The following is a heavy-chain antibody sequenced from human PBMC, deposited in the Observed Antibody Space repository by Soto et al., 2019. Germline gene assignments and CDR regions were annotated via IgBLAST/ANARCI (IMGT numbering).Heavy chain of an antibody. V-gene: IGHV4-61*01. CDR3: ARGYYYGSGSYYFDY. CDR1: GGSVSSGSYY. J-gene: IGHJ4*02. CDR2: IYYSGST. D-gene: IGHD3-10*01. Sequence: PSETLSLTCTVSGGSVSSGSYYWSWIRQPPGKGLEWIGYIYYSGSTNYNPSLKSRVTISVDTSKNQFSLKLSSVTAADTAVYYCARGYYYGSGSYYFDYWGQGTLVTVSS.